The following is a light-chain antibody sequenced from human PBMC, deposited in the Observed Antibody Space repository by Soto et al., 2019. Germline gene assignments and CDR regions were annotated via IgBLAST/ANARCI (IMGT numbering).Light chain of an antibody. CDR3: ATWDGSLNGGV. CDR1: SSNIGSNT. J-gene: IGLJ2*01. CDR2: SND. V-gene: IGLV1-44*01. Sequence: QSVLTQAPSASGTPGQRVTISCSGSSSNIGSNTVSWYQQVPGTAPKLLIYSNDQRPSGVPDRFSGSKSGTSASLAIGGLQSEDEADYYCATWDGSLNGGVFGGGTKLTVL.